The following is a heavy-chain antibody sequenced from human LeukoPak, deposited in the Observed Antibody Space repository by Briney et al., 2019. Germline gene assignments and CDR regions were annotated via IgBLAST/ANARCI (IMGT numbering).Heavy chain of an antibody. CDR3: AGGYYFDY. Sequence: KXXXKASGXXXXXXXXXWVXQXPXQXLEWMGWISAYNGNTNYAQKLQGRVTMTTDTSTSTAYMELRSLRSDDTAVYYCAGGYYFDYWGQGTLVTVSS. J-gene: IGHJ4*02. D-gene: IGHD3-16*01. CDR1: GXXXXXXX. V-gene: IGHV1-18*01. CDR2: ISAYNGNT.